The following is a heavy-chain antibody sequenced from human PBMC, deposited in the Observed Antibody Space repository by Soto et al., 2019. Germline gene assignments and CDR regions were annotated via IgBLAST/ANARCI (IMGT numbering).Heavy chain of an antibody. V-gene: IGHV1-18*01. Sequence: QVQLVQSGAEVKKPGASVKVSCKASGYTFTSYGISWVRQAPGQGLEWMGWISAYNGNTNYAQKLQGRVTMTTDTSXXXXXXXXXXXXXXXXXXXXXAXXXREXLXGVEYFQHWGQGTLVTVSS. CDR2: ISAYNGNT. CDR1: GYTFTSYG. J-gene: IGHJ1*01. CDR3: AXXXREXLXGVEYFQH. D-gene: IGHD1-26*01.